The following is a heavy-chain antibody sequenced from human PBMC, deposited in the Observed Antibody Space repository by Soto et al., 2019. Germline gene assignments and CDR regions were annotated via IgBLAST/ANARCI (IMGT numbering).Heavy chain of an antibody. J-gene: IGHJ4*02. CDR2: IIPILGIA. CDR1: GGTFSSYT. D-gene: IGHD2-15*01. V-gene: IGHV1-69*02. Sequence: QVQLVQSGAEVKKPGSSVKVSCKASGGTFSSYTISWVRQAPGQGLEWMGRIIPILGIANYAQKFQGRVTITXXKXTXXAYMELSSLRSEDTAVYYCARGPTSPDIVVGALDYWGQGTLVTVSS. CDR3: ARGPTSPDIVVGALDY.